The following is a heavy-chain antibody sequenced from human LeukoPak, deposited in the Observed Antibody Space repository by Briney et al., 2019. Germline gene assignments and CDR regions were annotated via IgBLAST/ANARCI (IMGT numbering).Heavy chain of an antibody. Sequence: PSETLSLTCTVSGYSISSGYYWGWIRQPPGKGLEWIGSIYHSGSTYYNPSLKSRVTISVDTSKNQFSLKLSSVTAADTAVYYCARDRYDSSGYYFNGNRNFDYWGQGTLVTVSS. D-gene: IGHD3-22*01. CDR3: ARDRYDSSGYYFNGNRNFDY. CDR1: GYSISSGYY. CDR2: IYHSGST. J-gene: IGHJ4*02. V-gene: IGHV4-38-2*02.